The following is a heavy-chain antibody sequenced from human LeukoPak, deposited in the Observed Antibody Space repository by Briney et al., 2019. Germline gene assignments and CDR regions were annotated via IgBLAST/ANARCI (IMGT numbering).Heavy chain of an antibody. V-gene: IGHV3-9*01. CDR2: ISWNSGSI. CDR3: AKDASSGSYSNINFDY. J-gene: IGHJ4*02. D-gene: IGHD1-26*01. Sequence: PGGSLRLSCAASGLTFDDYAMHWVRQAPGKGLEWVSGISWNSGSIGYADSVKGRFTISRDNAKNSLYLQMNSLRAEDTALYYCAKDASSGSYSNINFDYWGQGTLVTVSS. CDR1: GLTFDDYA.